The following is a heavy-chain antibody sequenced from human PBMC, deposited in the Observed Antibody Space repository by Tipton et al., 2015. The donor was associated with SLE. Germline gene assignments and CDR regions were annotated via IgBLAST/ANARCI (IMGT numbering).Heavy chain of an antibody. V-gene: IGHV1-18*01. CDR3: ARNPDSSGYYFLDY. CDR1: GYPFPSYG. J-gene: IGHJ4*02. D-gene: IGHD3-22*01. Sequence: QLVQSGAEVKKPGASVKVSCKSSGYPFPSYGITGLEKAPGQGLEWMGWISAYNGNTKKAQKLQGRVAMTTDTSTSTAYMELRSLRSDDTAVYYCARNPDSSGYYFLDYWGQGTLVTVSS. CDR2: ISAYNGNT.